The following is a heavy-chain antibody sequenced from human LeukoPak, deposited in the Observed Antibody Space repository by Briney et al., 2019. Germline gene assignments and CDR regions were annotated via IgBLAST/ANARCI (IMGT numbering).Heavy chain of an antibody. Sequence: SETLSLTCTVSGGSISSSSHYWGWIRQPPGKGLEWIGSIYYSGSTYYNPSLPSLKSRVTISIDTSKNQFSLKVSSVTAADTAVYYCARGTSRDGYNVYFDYWGQGTLVTVSS. CDR1: GGSISSSSHY. V-gene: IGHV4-39*07. CDR2: IYYSGST. D-gene: IGHD5-24*01. CDR3: ARGTSRDGYNVYFDY. J-gene: IGHJ4*02.